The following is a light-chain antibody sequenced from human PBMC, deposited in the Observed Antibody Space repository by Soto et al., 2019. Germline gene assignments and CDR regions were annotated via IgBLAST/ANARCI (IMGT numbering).Light chain of an antibody. Sequence: QSVLTQPPSASGSPGQSVTISCTGTSSDVGGYNYVSWYQQHPGKAPKLMIYEVSKRPSGVPDRFSGSKSGNTASLTVSGLQAEDEADYYCSSYAGSNILYVFGTGTKLNVL. CDR2: EVS. CDR1: SSDVGGYNY. J-gene: IGLJ1*01. CDR3: SSYAGSNILYV. V-gene: IGLV2-8*01.